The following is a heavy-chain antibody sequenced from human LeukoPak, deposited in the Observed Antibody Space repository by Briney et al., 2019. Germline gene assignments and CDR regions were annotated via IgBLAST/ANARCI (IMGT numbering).Heavy chain of an antibody. CDR3: ARDPYPAVYDSSGYYYGPPNQDQPGRTPLDY. CDR1: GYTFTSYG. CDR2: ISAYNGNT. V-gene: IGHV1-18*01. Sequence: GASVKVSCKASGYTFTSYGISWVRQAPGQGLEWMGWISAYNGNTNYAQKLQGRVTMTTDTSTSTAYMEPRSLRSDDTAVYYCARDPYPAVYDSSGYYYGPPNQDQPGRTPLDYWAREPWSPSPQ. J-gene: IGHJ4*02. D-gene: IGHD3-22*01.